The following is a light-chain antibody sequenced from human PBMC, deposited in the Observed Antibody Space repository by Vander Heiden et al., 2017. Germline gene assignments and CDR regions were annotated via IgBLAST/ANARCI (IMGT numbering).Light chain of an antibody. V-gene: IGKV2-30*02. CDR3: MQSIQWPHT. J-gene: IGKJ2*01. CDR2: GVS. Sequence: AVAQSPVSLPVTLGQPAAISCTSSQTLEHSNGNTHLDWLQQRPGQSPRRLMYGVSNRDPGVPDRFSGSGSGTDFTLKISRVEAEDVGVYYCMQSIQWPHTFGQGTRLEIK. CDR1: QTLEHSNGNTH.